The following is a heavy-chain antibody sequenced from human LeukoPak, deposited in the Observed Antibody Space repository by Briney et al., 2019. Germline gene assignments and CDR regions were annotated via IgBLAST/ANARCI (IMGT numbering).Heavy chain of an antibody. CDR3: AKMVVMESLYYYYYMDV. CDR1: GFTFSSYA. Sequence: GGSLRLSCAASGFTFSSYAMSWVRQAPGKGLAWVSAISASGGSTYYADSVKGRFTISRDNSKNTLYLQMNSLRAEDTAVYYCAKMVVMESLYYYYYMDVWGKGTTVTVSS. CDR2: ISASGGST. J-gene: IGHJ6*03. V-gene: IGHV3-23*01. D-gene: IGHD2-15*01.